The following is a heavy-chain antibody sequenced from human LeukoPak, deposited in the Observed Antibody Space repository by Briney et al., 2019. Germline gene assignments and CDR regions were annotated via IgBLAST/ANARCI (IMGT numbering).Heavy chain of an antibody. D-gene: IGHD3-10*01. V-gene: IGHV4-34*01. Sequence: PSGTLSLTCAVYGGSFSGYYWSWIRQPPGKWLEWIGEINHSGSTNYNPSLKSRVTISVDTSKNQFSLKLSSVTAADTAVYYCARHSSGSGSLNYYYYMDVWGKGTTVTISS. CDR3: ARHSSGSGSLNYYYYMDV. J-gene: IGHJ6*03. CDR1: GGSFSGYY. CDR2: INHSGST.